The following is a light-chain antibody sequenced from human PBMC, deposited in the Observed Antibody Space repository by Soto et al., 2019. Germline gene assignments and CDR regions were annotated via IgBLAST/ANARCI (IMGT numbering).Light chain of an antibody. CDR2: KAS. CDR1: QSISHW. Sequence: DIQMTQSPSTLSAPVGAMVTITCGASQSISHWLAWYQQRQGKDPKLLIYKASNLESGVPSRFSGSGSGTEFTLIISSLQPDDFATYYCQQYNSYSWTFGQGTKVDIK. J-gene: IGKJ1*01. CDR3: QQYNSYSWT. V-gene: IGKV1-5*03.